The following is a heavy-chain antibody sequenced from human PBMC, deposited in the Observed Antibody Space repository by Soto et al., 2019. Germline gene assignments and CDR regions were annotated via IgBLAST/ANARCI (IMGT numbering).Heavy chain of an antibody. Sequence: QITLKESGPTLGKPTQTLTLTCTFSGFSLSTSGAGVGWIRQPPGKALECLGVIYGNDDKRYRPSLKSRLTSTNNTTTDRVVLTMTNMAPVDTAADYCAHRLAGDSSGGAFDIWGQGTMVTVSS. V-gene: IGHV2-5*01. J-gene: IGHJ3*02. CDR3: AHRLAGDSSGGAFDI. CDR2: IYGNDDK. D-gene: IGHD6-6*01. CDR1: GFSLSTSGAG.